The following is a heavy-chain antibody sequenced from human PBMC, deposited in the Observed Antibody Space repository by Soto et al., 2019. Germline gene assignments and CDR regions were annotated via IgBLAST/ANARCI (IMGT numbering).Heavy chain of an antibody. Sequence: QVQLQESGPGLVKPSQTLSHTCTVSGDSISRGGYYWKWLRQHPRKGMEWIGYIYHSGSTIYNPSLKSRVTISVDTSKNRLSLELSNVTAADTAVYYCARDGAGAYGLGWFDPWGQGILVTVSS. J-gene: IGHJ5*02. CDR3: ARDGAGAYGLGWFDP. V-gene: IGHV4-31*03. CDR1: GDSISRGGYY. CDR2: IYHSGST. D-gene: IGHD2-21*01.